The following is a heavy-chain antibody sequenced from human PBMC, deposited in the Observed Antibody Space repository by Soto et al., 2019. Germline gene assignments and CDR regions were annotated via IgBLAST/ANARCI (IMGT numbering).Heavy chain of an antibody. CDR1: GLSLSTSGVG. V-gene: IGHV2-5*01. CDR2: IYWNDDK. J-gene: IGHJ4*02. D-gene: IGHD3-10*01. Sequence: QITLKESGPTLVKPTQTLTLTCTFSGLSLSTSGVGVGWIRQPPGKALEWLALIYWNDDKRYSPSLKSRLTITKDNSKNQVVLTMTNLDPVDTATYYCFYGSGSYSWGQGTLVTVSS. CDR3: FYGSGSYS.